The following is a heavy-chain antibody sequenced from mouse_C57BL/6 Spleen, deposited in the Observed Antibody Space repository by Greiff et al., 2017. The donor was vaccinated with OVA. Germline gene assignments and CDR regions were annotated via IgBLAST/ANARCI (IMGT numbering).Heavy chain of an antibody. V-gene: IGHV1-69*01. J-gene: IGHJ4*01. CDR2: IDPSDSYT. CDR3: ARSMYGNDAMDY. CDR1: GYTFTSYW. D-gene: IGHD2-10*02. Sequence: QVQLQQSGAELVMPGASVKLSCKASGYTFTSYWMHWVKQRPGQGLEWIGEIDPSDSYTNYNQKFKGKSTLTVDKSSSTAYMQLSSLTSEDSAVYYCARSMYGNDAMDYWGQGTSVTVSS.